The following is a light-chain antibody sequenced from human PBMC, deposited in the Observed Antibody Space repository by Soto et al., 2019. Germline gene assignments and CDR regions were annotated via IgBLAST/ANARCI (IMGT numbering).Light chain of an antibody. V-gene: IGKV1-39*01. CDR1: QSISSY. J-gene: IGKJ5*01. CDR2: AAS. CDR3: QQSYSTPIT. Sequence: DIQMTQSPSSLSASVGDRVTITCRASQSISSYLNWYQQKPGKAPKLLIYAASSLQSGVPSRFSRSGSGTDFTLTISSLQPEDFATYYCQQSYSTPITFSQGTRLEIK.